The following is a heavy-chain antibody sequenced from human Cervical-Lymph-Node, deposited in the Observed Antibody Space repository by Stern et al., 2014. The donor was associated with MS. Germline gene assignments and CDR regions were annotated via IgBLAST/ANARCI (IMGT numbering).Heavy chain of an antibody. Sequence: VQLVESGGGVVQPGRSLRLSCVASGLTFSTSVMHWVRQAPGKGLEWVAVLCNDGSKDHFTESVKGRFSTSRDTAKNALHLQMSSLRAEDTAVYFCATSTASDAFDIWGQGTLVTVSS. CDR1: GLTFSTSV. V-gene: IGHV3-33*01. CDR3: ATSTASDAFDI. D-gene: IGHD2/OR15-2a*01. CDR2: LCNDGSKD. J-gene: IGHJ3*02.